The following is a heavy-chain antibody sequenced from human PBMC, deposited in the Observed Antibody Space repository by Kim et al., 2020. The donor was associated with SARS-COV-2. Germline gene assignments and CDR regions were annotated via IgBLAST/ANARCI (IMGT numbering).Heavy chain of an antibody. Sequence: ASVKVSCKASGYTFTGYYMHWVRQAPGQGLEWMGRINPNSGGTNYAQKFQGRVTMTRDTSISTAYMELSRLRSDDTAVYYCARPSGYSSSSADFDYWGQGTLVTVSS. CDR2: INPNSGGT. V-gene: IGHV1-2*06. CDR1: GYTFTGYY. D-gene: IGHD6-6*01. J-gene: IGHJ4*02. CDR3: ARPSGYSSSSADFDY.